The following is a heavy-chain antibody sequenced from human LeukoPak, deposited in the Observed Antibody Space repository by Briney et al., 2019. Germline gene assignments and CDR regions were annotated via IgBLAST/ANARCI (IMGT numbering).Heavy chain of an antibody. D-gene: IGHD1-26*01. Sequence: GSVKVSCKASGYIFTSYDINWVRQATGQGLEWMGWMNPNSGNTGYAQKFQGRVTIIRNTSISTAYMELSRLRSEDTAVYYCARGEAGADDAFDIWGQGTMVTVSS. CDR3: ARGEAGADDAFDI. J-gene: IGHJ3*02. V-gene: IGHV1-8*03. CDR1: GYIFTSYD. CDR2: MNPNSGNT.